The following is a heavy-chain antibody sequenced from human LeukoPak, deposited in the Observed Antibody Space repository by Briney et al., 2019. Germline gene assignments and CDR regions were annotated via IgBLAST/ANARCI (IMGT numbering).Heavy chain of an antibody. J-gene: IGHJ6*02. D-gene: IGHD2-2*01. V-gene: IGHV1-18*01. CDR1: GYTFTSYG. Sequence: GSVNVSCKASGYTFTSYGISWVRQAPGQGLEWMGCISAYNGNTNYAQKLQGRVTMTTDTSTSTAYIELRSLRSDDPAVYYCARHVVCSSTSCYEYYYYGMDVWGQGTTVTVSS. CDR2: ISAYNGNT. CDR3: ARHVVCSSTSCYEYYYYGMDV.